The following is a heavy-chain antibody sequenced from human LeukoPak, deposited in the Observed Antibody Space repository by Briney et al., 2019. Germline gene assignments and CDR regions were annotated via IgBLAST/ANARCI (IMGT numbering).Heavy chain of an antibody. V-gene: IGHV4-61*02. CDR3: ARPQGGDSHSLDDAFDI. CDR1: GGSISSGSYY. J-gene: IGHJ3*02. CDR2: IYTSGST. D-gene: IGHD3-10*01. Sequence: PSETLSLTCTVSGGSISSGSYYWSWIRQPAGKGLEWIGRIYTSGSTNYNPSLKSRVTISVDTSKNQFSLKLSSVTAADTAVYYCARPQGGDSHSLDDAFDIWGQGTMVTVSS.